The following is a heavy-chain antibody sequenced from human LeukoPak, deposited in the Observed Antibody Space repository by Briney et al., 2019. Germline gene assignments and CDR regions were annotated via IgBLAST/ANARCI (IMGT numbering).Heavy chain of an antibody. CDR3: ARRYYYVSGSYYNHFDP. CDR1: GGFISRSSYY. J-gene: IGHJ5*02. CDR2: MYHSGST. V-gene: IGHV4-39*02. D-gene: IGHD3-10*01. Sequence: SETLSLTRTVSGGFISRSSYYWGWIRLPPGKGLEWIGSMYHSGSTYYNPSLKSRVTISVDTSKNHFSLKLSSVTAADTAVYYCARRYYYVSGSYYNHFDPWGQGTLVTVSS.